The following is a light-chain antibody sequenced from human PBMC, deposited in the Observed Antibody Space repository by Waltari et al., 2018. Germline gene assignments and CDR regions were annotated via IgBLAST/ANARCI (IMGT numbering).Light chain of an antibody. V-gene: IGLV3-25*03. CDR1: ALPKLY. Sequence: SYDLTQPPSVSVSPGQTARITCSGDALPKLYSYWYQQKPGQAPVLLIYKDTQRPSGSPERFSGSSSGKTVTLTISGVQAEDEADYYCQSADTNFANHVLFGGGTQLTVL. CDR3: QSADTNFANHVL. J-gene: IGLJ2*01. CDR2: KDT.